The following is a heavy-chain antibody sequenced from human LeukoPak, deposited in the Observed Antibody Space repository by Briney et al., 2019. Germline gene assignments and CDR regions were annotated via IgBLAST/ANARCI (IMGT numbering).Heavy chain of an antibody. V-gene: IGHV4-59*08. Sequence: SETLSLPCTVSGGSISTYYWSWIRQPPGKGLDWIAYIYHSGTTNYNPSLKSRVTISEDTSKNQVSLNLTSVTAADTAVYYCARQKYDYGANHWYFDLCGRGTLVTVSS. CDR2: IYHSGTT. J-gene: IGHJ2*01. CDR3: ARQKYDYGANHWYFDL. D-gene: IGHD4/OR15-4a*01. CDR1: GGSISTYY.